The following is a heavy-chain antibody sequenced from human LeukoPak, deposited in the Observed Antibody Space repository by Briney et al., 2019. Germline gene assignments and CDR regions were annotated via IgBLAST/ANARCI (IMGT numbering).Heavy chain of an antibody. CDR3: ARDKGTSYLSSFDY. V-gene: IGHV3-53*05. J-gene: IGHJ4*02. Sequence: PGGSLRLSCAASGFTVSSNYMSWVRQAPGKGLEWVSVIYSGGSTYYADSVKGRFTISRDNSKNTLYLQMNSLRAADTAVYYCARDKGTSYLSSFDYWGRGTLVTVSS. CDR1: GFTVSSNY. CDR2: IYSGGST. D-gene: IGHD6-6*01.